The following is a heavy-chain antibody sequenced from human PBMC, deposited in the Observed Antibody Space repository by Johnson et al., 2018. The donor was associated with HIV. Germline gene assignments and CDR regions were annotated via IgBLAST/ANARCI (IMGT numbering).Heavy chain of an antibody. CDR2: ISSSGSTI. V-gene: IGHV3-11*01. D-gene: IGHD3-9*01. Sequence: QVQLVESGGGLVKPGGSLRLSCAASGFTFSDYYMSWIRQAPGKGLEWVSYISSSGSTIYYADFVKGRFTISRDNAKKSLYLQMNSLRAEDTALYYCAIDGELLIIGPDAFDIWGQGTMVTVSS. CDR1: GFTFSDYY. J-gene: IGHJ3*02. CDR3: AIDGELLIIGPDAFDI.